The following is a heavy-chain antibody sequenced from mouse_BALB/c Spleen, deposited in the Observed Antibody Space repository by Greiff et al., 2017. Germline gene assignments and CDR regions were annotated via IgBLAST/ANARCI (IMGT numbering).Heavy chain of an antibody. Sequence: VKLVESGPGLVAPSQSLSITCTVSGFSLTSYGVHWVRQPPGKGLEWLGVIWAGGSTNYNSALMSRLSISKDNSKSQVFLKMNSLQTDDTAMYYCARVYSSGYGAYWGQGTLVTVSA. CDR1: GFSLTSYG. CDR3: ARVYSSGYGAY. J-gene: IGHJ3*01. V-gene: IGHV2-9*02. CDR2: IWAGGST. D-gene: IGHD3-1*01.